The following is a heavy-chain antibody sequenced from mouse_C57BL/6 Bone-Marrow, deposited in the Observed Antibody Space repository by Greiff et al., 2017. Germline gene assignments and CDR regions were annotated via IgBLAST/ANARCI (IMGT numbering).Heavy chain of an antibody. J-gene: IGHJ2*01. CDR2: INPSDSET. V-gene: IGHV1-61*01. CDR3: ARLLYYFDY. CDR1: GYTFTSYW. Sequence: VQLQQPGAELVRPGSSVKLSCKASGYTFTSYWMDWVKQRPGQGLEWIGNINPSDSETHYNQKFKDKATLTVDKSSSTAYMQLSSLTSEDSAVYYCARLLYYFDYWGQGTTLTVSS.